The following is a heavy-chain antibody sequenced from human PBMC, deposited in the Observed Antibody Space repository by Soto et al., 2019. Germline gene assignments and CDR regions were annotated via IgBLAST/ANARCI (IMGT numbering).Heavy chain of an antibody. CDR3: ARQDIVLMVYANDY. CDR1: GGSISSSSYY. D-gene: IGHD2-8*01. J-gene: IGHJ4*02. V-gene: IGHV4-39*01. CDR2: ISYSGST. Sequence: QLQLQESGPGLVKPSETLSLTCTVSGGSISSSSYYWGWMRQTPGKGLEWIGSISYSGSTYYNPSLKSRVTNSVDTSTNKVSLQLSSVTAADTAVYYCARQDIVLMVYANDYWGQGTLVTVSS.